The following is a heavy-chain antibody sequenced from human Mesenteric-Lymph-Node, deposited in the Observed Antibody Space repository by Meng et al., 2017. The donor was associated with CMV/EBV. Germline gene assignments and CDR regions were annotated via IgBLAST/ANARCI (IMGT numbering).Heavy chain of an antibody. CDR2: ISGSGGST. Sequence: GGSLRLSCAASGFTFSSYEMNWVRQAPGKGLEWVSAISGSGGSTYYADSVKGRFTISRDNSKNTLYLQMNSLRAEDTAVYYCAKAGYCSSTSCSGYYGMDVWGQGTTVTVSS. J-gene: IGHJ6*02. V-gene: IGHV3-23*01. D-gene: IGHD2-2*01. CDR3: AKAGYCSSTSCSGYYGMDV. CDR1: GFTFSSYE.